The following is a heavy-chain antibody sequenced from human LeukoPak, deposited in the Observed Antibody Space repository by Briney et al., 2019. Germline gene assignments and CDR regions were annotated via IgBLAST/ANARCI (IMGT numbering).Heavy chain of an antibody. D-gene: IGHD3-16*01. CDR2: ISGSGAYT. Sequence: GGSLRLSCAASGFTFSSYAMSWVRQAPGKGLEWVSTISGSGAYTYYADSVKGRFTISRDNAKNSLYLQMNSLRAEDTAVYYCATGGKAGYWGQGTLVTVSS. J-gene: IGHJ4*02. CDR1: GFTFSSYA. V-gene: IGHV3-23*01. CDR3: ATGGKAGY.